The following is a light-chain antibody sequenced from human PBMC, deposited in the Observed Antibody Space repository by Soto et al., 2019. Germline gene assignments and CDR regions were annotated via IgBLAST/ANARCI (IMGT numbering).Light chain of an antibody. J-gene: IGKJ2*01. V-gene: IGKV1-39*01. CDR2: AAS. CDR1: QSITTH. CDR3: QQSYSTPTPPT. Sequence: DIQMTQSPSSLSASVGDRVTMTCRASQSITTHVNWYQQKPGKAPKLLIYAASILQSGVPSRFSGSGSGTDFTLTISSLQPEDFATYDCQQSYSTPTPPTFGQGTKLEIK.